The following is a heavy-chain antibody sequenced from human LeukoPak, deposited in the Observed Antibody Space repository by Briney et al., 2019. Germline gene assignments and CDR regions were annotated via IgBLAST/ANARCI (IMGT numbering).Heavy chain of an antibody. CDR2: IIPIFGTA. Sequence: ASVKVSCKASGGTFSSYAISWVRQAPGQGLEWMGGIIPIFGTANYAQKFQGRVTITADESTSTAYMELSSLRSEDTAVYYCARDDDSSGYYYVFGAFDIWGQGTMVTVSS. CDR3: ARDDDSSGYYYVFGAFDI. V-gene: IGHV1-69*13. CDR1: GGTFSSYA. D-gene: IGHD3-22*01. J-gene: IGHJ3*02.